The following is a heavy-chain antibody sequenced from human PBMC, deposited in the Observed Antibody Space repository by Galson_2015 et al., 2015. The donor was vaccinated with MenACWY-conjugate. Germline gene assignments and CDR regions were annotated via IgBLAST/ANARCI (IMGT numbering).Heavy chain of an antibody. CDR2: VSYDASSR. CDR1: GFRFSSYP. V-gene: IGHV3-30*10. Sequence: SLRLSCAASGFRFSSYPFYWVRQSPGKGLEWVAVVSYDASSRYYRDSVQGRFTISRDNSKNTVSLEMSSRGPEDSAVYYCVRAEGWLRSAFDLWGQGTMVTVSS. D-gene: IGHD5-12*01. CDR3: VRAEGWLRSAFDL. J-gene: IGHJ3*01.